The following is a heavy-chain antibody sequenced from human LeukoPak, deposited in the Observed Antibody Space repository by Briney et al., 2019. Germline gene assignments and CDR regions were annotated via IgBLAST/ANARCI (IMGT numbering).Heavy chain of an antibody. CDR1: GFTFSSYG. CDR2: ISYDGSNK. J-gene: IGHJ6*02. Sequence: PGRSLRLSCAASGFTFSSYGMHWVRQAPGKGLEWVAIISYDGSNKYYADSVKGRSTISRDNSKNTLYLQMNSLRAEDTAVYYCAIFVSGSYPPAYYYGMDVWGQGTTVTVSS. CDR3: AIFVSGSYPPAYYYGMDV. V-gene: IGHV3-30*03. D-gene: IGHD1-26*01.